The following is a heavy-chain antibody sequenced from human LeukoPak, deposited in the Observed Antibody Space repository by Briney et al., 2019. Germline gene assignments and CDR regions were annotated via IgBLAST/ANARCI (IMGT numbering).Heavy chain of an antibody. CDR3: AEMFYDSSGYYGLWFDP. D-gene: IGHD3-22*01. V-gene: IGHV1-69*04. CDR1: GGTFSSYA. CDR2: IIPILGIA. Sequence: SVKVSCKASGGTFSSYAISWVRQAPGQGLEWMGRIIPILGIANYAQKFQGRVTITVDKSTSTAYMELSSLRSEDTAVYYCAEMFYDSSGYYGLWFDPWGQGTLVTVSS. J-gene: IGHJ5*02.